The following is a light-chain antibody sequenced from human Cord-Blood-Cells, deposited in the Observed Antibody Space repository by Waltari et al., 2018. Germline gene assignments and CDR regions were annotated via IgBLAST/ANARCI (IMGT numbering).Light chain of an antibody. CDR3: QQYGSSPLT. CDR2: GAS. CDR1: QSVSSSY. V-gene: IGKV3-20*01. Sequence: EIVLTQSPGTLSLSPGERATLSCRASQSVSSSYLAWYQQKPGQAPRLLIYGASSRATGSPDRFSGSGSGTDFTLTISRLEPVDFAVYYCQQYGSSPLTFGGGTKVEIK. J-gene: IGKJ4*01.